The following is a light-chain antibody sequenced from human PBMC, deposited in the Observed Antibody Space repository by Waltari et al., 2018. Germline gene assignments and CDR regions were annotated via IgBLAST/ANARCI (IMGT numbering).Light chain of an antibody. CDR3: QQYGSSRT. CDR1: QSVSSSY. Sequence: EIVLTQSPGTLSLSPGGGATLSCRASQSVSSSYLAWYQQKPGQAPRLLIYGASSRATGSPDRFSGSGSGTDFTLTLSRLEPEDFAVYYCQQYGSSRTFGGGTKVEIK. CDR2: GAS. J-gene: IGKJ4*02. V-gene: IGKV3-20*01.